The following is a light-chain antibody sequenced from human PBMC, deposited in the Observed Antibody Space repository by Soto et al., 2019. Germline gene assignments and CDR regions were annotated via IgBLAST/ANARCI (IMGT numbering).Light chain of an antibody. Sequence: QSVLTQPASVSGSPGQSITISCTGTRRDVGGYNYVSWYQQHPGKAPKLLIYVVSGRPSGVPDRFSGSKSGNAASLTISGLQAEDEADYYCSSFTTSHTYIFGTGTKVTVL. CDR2: VVS. J-gene: IGLJ1*01. CDR3: SSFTTSHTYI. CDR1: RRDVGGYNY. V-gene: IGLV2-14*01.